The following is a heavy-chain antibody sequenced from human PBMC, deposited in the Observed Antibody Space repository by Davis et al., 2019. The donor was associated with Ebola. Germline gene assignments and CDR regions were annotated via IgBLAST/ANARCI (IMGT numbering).Heavy chain of an antibody. V-gene: IGHV1-46*01. CDR3: AREFSVNPHLYCYYGMDV. CDR2: INPSGGST. D-gene: IGHD4-17*01. J-gene: IGHJ6*02. CDR1: GYTFTSYY. Sequence: AASVKVSCKASGYTFTSYYMHWVRQAPGQGLEWMGIINPSGGSTSYAQKFQGRVTMTRDTSTSTVYMELSSLRSEDTAVYYCAREFSVNPHLYCYYGMDVWGQGTTVTVSS.